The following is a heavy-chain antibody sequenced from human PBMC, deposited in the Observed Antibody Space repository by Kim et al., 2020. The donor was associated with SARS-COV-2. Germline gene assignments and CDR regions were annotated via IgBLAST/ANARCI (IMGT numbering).Heavy chain of an antibody. CDR3: ARDPFEEAARTSYYYYGRDV. V-gene: IGHV3-74*01. J-gene: IGHJ6*01. CDR2: INSDGSST. Sequence: GGSLRLSCAASGFTFSSYWMHWVRQAPGKGLVWVSRINSDGSSTSYADSVKGQFTISRDNAKNTLYLQMNSLRAEDKAVYYCARDPFEEAARTSYYYYGRDVWEQGPTGT. CDR1: GFTFSSYW. D-gene: IGHD6-6*01.